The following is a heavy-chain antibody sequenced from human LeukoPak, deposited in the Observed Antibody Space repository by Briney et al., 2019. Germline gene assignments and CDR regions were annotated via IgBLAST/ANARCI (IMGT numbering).Heavy chain of an antibody. V-gene: IGHV4-4*02. J-gene: IGHJ4*02. D-gene: IGHD6-13*01. CDR2: IFHSGST. CDR1: GGSISSNNW. Sequence: PSGTLSLTCAVSGGSISSNNWWSWVCQPPGKGLEWIGEIFHSGSTNYNPSLKSRVTISVDKSKNQFSLKLNSVTAADTTVYYCARAEPRGSVWYPYWGQGTLVTVSS. CDR3: ARAEPRGSVWYPY.